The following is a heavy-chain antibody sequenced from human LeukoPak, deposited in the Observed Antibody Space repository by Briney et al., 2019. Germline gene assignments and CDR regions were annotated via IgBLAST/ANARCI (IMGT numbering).Heavy chain of an antibody. D-gene: IGHD5-18*01. Sequence: SVKVSCKASGGTFSSYAISWVRQAPGQGLEWMGRIIPILGIANYAQKFQGRVTITADKSTSTAYMELSSLRSEDTAVYYCARGADTAMLDDYYYGMDVWGQGATVTVSS. CDR3: ARGADTAMLDDYYYGMDV. V-gene: IGHV1-69*04. J-gene: IGHJ6*02. CDR2: IIPILGIA. CDR1: GGTFSSYA.